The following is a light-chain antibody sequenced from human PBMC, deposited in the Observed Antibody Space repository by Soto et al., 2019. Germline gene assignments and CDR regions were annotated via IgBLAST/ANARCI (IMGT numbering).Light chain of an antibody. CDR3: LHDYSYPRT. CDR1: QSISTY. J-gene: IGKJ1*01. Sequence: IQMTQSPSSLSASVGGRVTITCRASQSISTYLNWYQQTPGKAPALLISSASTLQSGVPSRFSGSGSGADFTLTIRSLQPEDSATYYCLHDYSYPRTFGQGTKVDIK. V-gene: IGKV1-6*01. CDR2: SAS.